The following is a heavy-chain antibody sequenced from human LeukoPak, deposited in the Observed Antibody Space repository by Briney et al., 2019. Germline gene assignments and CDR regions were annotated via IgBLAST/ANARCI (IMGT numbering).Heavy chain of an antibody. CDR3: ARQFDF. J-gene: IGHJ4*02. CDR1: GYSISSGYY. CDR2: IYHSGST. V-gene: IGHV4-38-2*02. Sequence: KPSETLSLTCTVSGYSISSGYYWGWIRQPPGKGLEWIGSIYHSGSTYYNPSLKSRVTISVDTSKNQFSLKLSSVTAADTAVYYCARQFDFWGQGTLVTVSS.